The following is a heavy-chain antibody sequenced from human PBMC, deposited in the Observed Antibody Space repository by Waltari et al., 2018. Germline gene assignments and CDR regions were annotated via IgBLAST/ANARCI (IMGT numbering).Heavy chain of an antibody. D-gene: IGHD6-6*01. CDR3: ARFIAARYYYYYMDV. CDR1: GGSISSGDYY. Sequence: VQLQESGPGLVKPSQTLSLTCTVSGGSISSGDYYWSWIRQPPGKGLEWIGYIYYSGSTYYNPALKSRVTISVDTSKNQFSLKLSSVTAADTAVYYCARFIAARYYYYYMDVWGKGTTVTISS. V-gene: IGHV4-30-4*08. J-gene: IGHJ6*03. CDR2: IYYSGST.